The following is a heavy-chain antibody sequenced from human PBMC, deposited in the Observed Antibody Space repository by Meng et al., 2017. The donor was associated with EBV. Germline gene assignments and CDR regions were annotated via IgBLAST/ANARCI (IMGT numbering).Heavy chain of an antibody. Sequence: QVTLKESGPPLVNPTQTLTLTCTFAGFSPSTRGVGVGWIRQPPEKALEWLALIYSDDDKRYSPSLKSRLTITKDTSKNQVVLTMTNMDPVDAATYYCAHIIAARPFDYWGQGTLVTVSS. D-gene: IGHD6-6*01. CDR2: IYSDDDK. V-gene: IGHV2-5*02. CDR1: GFSPSTRGVG. CDR3: AHIIAARPFDY. J-gene: IGHJ4*02.